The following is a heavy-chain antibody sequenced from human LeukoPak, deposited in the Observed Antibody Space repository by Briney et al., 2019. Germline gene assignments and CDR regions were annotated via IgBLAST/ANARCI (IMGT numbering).Heavy chain of an antibody. J-gene: IGHJ6*03. Sequence: SGGSLRLSCAASGFTFSSYWMSWVRQAPGKGLEWVANIKQDGSEKYYVGSVKGRFTISRDNAKNSLYLQMNSLRAEDTAVYYCARAQAFNGYYYYYYMDVWGKGTTVTVSS. CDR2: IKQDGSEK. CDR1: GFTFSSYW. V-gene: IGHV3-7*01. CDR3: ARAQAFNGYYYYYYMDV.